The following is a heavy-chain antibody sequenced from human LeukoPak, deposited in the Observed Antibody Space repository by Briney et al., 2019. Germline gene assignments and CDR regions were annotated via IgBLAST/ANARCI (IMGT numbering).Heavy chain of an antibody. Sequence: GSLRLSCAGFGFIFSDCAIHWVRQASGKGLEWVGRIDTRDKGSATAYAASVRGRFAISRDDSASTAYLQMTGLETEDTAVYFCTRDGGSWSHLDYWGQGALVTVSS. D-gene: IGHD2-15*01. CDR3: TRDGGSWSHLDY. CDR1: GFIFSDCA. J-gene: IGHJ4*02. V-gene: IGHV3-73*01. CDR2: IDTRDKGSAT.